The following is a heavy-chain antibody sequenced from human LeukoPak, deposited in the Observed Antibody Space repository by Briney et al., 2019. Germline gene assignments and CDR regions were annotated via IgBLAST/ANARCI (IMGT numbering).Heavy chain of an antibody. CDR3: AAIMRF. D-gene: IGHD2-8*01. Sequence: VYASCTTSGYTFIDFFIHCIPQAPGKGFECMGLIDPEDGATEYAERFQGRVTITADRSTDTAYLELTSLRSDDTAVYFCAAIMRFWGQGTRVTVSS. CDR2: IDPEDGAT. V-gene: IGHV1-69-2*01. J-gene: IGHJ4*02. CDR1: GYTFIDFF.